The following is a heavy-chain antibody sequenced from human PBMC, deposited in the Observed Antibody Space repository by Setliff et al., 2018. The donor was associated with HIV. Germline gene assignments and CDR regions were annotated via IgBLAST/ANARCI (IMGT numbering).Heavy chain of an antibody. Sequence: GGSLRLSCAASGFTFSSYWMSWVRQAPGKGLEWVANIKQDGSEKYYVDSVKGRFTISRDNSKNTLYLQMNSLRAEDTAVYYCAREDMGDVDYWGQGTLVTVPQ. CDR1: GFTFSSYW. V-gene: IGHV3-7*01. D-gene: IGHD3-16*01. CDR3: AREDMGDVDY. J-gene: IGHJ4*02. CDR2: IKQDGSEK.